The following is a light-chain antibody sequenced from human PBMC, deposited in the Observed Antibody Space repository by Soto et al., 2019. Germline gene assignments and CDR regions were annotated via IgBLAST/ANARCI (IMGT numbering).Light chain of an antibody. CDR2: SAS. CDR1: QTVTGNY. CDR3: QQYSTSPRT. Sequence: PGDRATLSCRASQTVTGNYLAWYHQKHGQAPRLLIHSASSRATGIPDRFSASGTGTDGTITISRLEPEDFEVYDGQQYSTSPRTFGQGTKVDI. V-gene: IGKV3-20*01. J-gene: IGKJ1*01.